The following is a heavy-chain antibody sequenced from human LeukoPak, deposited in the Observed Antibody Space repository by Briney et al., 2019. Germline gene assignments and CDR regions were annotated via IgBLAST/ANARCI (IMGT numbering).Heavy chain of an antibody. CDR2: INPNSGGT. Sequence: ASMKVSCKASGYTFIEYCIHWVRQAPGQGLEWMGRINPNSGGTNYAQKFQGRVTMTSDTSISTAYMELSRLRSDDTAVYYCASEYNWNDPAYYYYMDVWGKGTTVTVSS. V-gene: IGHV1-2*06. D-gene: IGHD1-20*01. J-gene: IGHJ6*03. CDR1: GYTFIEYC. CDR3: ASEYNWNDPAYYYYMDV.